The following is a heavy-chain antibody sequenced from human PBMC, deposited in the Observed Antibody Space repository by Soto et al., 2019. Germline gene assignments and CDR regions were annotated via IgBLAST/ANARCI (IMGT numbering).Heavy chain of an antibody. CDR1: GYTFTGYY. V-gene: IGHV1-2*04. Sequence: ASVKVSCKASGYTFTGYYMHWVRQAPGQGLEWMGWINPNSGGTNYAQKFQGWVTMTRDTSISTAYMELSRLRSDDTAVYSCAREAATGDNRRAFDIWGQGTMVTVSS. J-gene: IGHJ3*02. CDR3: AREAATGDNRRAFDI. CDR2: INPNSGGT. D-gene: IGHD7-27*01.